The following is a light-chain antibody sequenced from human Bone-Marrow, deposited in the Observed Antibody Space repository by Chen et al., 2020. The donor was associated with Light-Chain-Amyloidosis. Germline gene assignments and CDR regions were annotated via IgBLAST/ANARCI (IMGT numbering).Light chain of an antibody. CDR3: QSADSSGTYEVI. V-gene: IGLV3-25*03. CDR2: RDT. J-gene: IGLJ2*01. CDR1: DLPTKY. Sequence: SYELTQPPSVSVSPGQTARITCSGDDLPTKYAYWYQQKPGQAPVLVIHRDTERPSGISERFYGSSSGTTATLTISGVQAEDEADYHWQSADSSGTYEVIFGGGTNLTVL.